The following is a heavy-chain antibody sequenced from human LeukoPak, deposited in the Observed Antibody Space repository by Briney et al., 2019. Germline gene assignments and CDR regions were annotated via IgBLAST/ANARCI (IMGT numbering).Heavy chain of an antibody. CDR2: INPNSGGT. D-gene: IGHD3-10*01. CDR3: ARDSSLVRGVIIPLDY. Sequence: ASVKVSCKASGYTFTGYYMHWVRQAPGQGLEWMGWINPNSGGTNYAQKFQGRVTMTRETSISTAYMELSRLRSDDTAVYYCARDSSLVRGVIIPLDYWGQGTLVTVSS. CDR1: GYTFTGYY. V-gene: IGHV1-2*02. J-gene: IGHJ4*02.